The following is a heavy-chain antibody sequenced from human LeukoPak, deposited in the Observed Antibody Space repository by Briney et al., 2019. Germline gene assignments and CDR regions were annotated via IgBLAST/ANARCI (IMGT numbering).Heavy chain of an antibody. J-gene: IGHJ4*02. CDR2: VCNSGNT. CDR1: GVSISSFC. V-gene: IGHV4-4*07. D-gene: IGHD2-2*01. Sequence: SETLSLTCTVSGVSISSFCWSWIRQPATKGLEWIGRVCNSGNTNYNPSLRSRVIMSIDTSKNQLSLDLSSVTAADTAVYRCARGEAVPAAMGDLFDYWGQGTLVTVSS. CDR3: ARGEAVPAAMGDLFDY.